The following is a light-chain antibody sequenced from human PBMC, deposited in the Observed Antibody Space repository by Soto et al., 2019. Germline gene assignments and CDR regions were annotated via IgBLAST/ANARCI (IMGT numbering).Light chain of an antibody. V-gene: IGLV1-44*01. Sequence: QSVLTQPPLASGTPGQRVTISCSGSSSNIGSNTVNWYQQLPGTAPKLLIYSNNQRPSGVPDRFSGSKSGTSASLAISGLLSADEADYYCAAWDDSLNAYVFGTGTKLTVL. CDR2: SNN. CDR1: SSNIGSNT. CDR3: AAWDDSLNAYV. J-gene: IGLJ1*01.